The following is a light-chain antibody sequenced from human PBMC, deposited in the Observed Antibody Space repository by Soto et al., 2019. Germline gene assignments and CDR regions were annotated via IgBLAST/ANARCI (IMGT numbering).Light chain of an antibody. J-gene: IGLJ1*01. V-gene: IGLV2-14*01. CDR3: SSYTTSSSYV. CDR1: SSDVGDFDC. CDR2: DVN. Sequence: QSALTQPASVSGSPGQSITISCTGTSSDVGDFDCVSWYQQHPGKAPKLMIYDVNNRPSGVSNRFSGSKSGNTASLTISGLQAEDEADYYCSSYTTSSSYVFGAGTQLTVL.